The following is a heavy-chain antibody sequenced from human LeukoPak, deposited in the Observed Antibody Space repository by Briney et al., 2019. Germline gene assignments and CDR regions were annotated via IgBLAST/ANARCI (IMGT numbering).Heavy chain of an antibody. Sequence: PSDTLSLTCTVSGGSISNYYWTWIRQPPGKGLEWIGYIYYSGSTNYNPSLKSRVTISLDTSRNQFSLRLTSVTAADMAVYYCARGGTAKGHFDYWGQGTLVTVSS. J-gene: IGHJ4*02. D-gene: IGHD6-13*01. V-gene: IGHV4-59*08. CDR1: GGSISNYY. CDR3: ARGGTAKGHFDY. CDR2: IYYSGST.